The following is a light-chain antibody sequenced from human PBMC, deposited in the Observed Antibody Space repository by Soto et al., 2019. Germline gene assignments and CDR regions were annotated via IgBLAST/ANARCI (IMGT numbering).Light chain of an antibody. Sequence: ITQPQVTLSLSPGDLGGLRCRTSQSVSSSYLAWYQQKPGQAPRLLIYDTSIRATGIPARFSGSGSGTDFTLTISSLQPEDFATYYCQQHGQWPITFGQGTRVEIK. J-gene: IGKJ5*01. CDR3: QQHGQWPIT. V-gene: IGKV3D-7*01. CDR1: QSVSSSY. CDR2: DTS.